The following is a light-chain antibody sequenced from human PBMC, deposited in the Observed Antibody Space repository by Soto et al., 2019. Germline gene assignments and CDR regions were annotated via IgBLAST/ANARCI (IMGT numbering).Light chain of an antibody. CDR1: QGISGW. J-gene: IGKJ5*01. CDR2: STS. Sequence: DIQMTQSPSSVSASVGDRVTITCRASQGISGWLAWYQQKPGEAPKLLIYSTSNLQSGVPSGFSGSGSGTNFSLTISNLQPEDFATYYCQQSFSVPPTFGQGTRLEIK. CDR3: QQSFSVPPT. V-gene: IGKV1-12*01.